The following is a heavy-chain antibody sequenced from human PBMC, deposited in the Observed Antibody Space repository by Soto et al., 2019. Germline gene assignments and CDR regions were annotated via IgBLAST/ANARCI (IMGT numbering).Heavy chain of an antibody. CDR3: ARHVEDYYGSGSYYTYYYYMDV. D-gene: IGHD3-10*01. CDR1: GGSISSSSYY. Sequence: SETLSLTCTVSGGSISSSSYYWGWIRQPPGKGLEWIGSIYYSGSTYYNPSLKSRVTISVDTSKNQFSLKLSSVTAADTAVYYCARHVEDYYGSGSYYTYYYYMDVWGKGTTVTVSS. V-gene: IGHV4-39*01. J-gene: IGHJ6*03. CDR2: IYYSGST.